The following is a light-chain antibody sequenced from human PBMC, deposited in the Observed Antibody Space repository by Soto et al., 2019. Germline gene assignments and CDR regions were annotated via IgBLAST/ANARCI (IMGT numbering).Light chain of an antibody. J-gene: IGKJ4*01. Sequence: EIVLTQSPGTLSLSPGERATLSCRASQDVTNNYLAWYQQKPGRAPRLLIHDASIRATGIPGRFSGSGSGTDFTLTISRLETEDFAVYYCQQCSISPLTFGGGTKVDIK. V-gene: IGKV3-20*01. CDR3: QQCSISPLT. CDR2: DAS. CDR1: QDVTNNY.